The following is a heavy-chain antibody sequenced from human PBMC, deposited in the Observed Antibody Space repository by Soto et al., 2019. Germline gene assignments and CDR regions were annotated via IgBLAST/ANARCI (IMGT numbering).Heavy chain of an antibody. CDR2: ISSSSSTT. Sequence: GGSLRLSCAASGFTFSSYSMNWVRQAPGKGLEWVSYISSSSSTTYYADFVKGRFTISRDNAKNSLYLQMNSLRAEDTAVYYCARDPYSGGSFCGDYWGQGTLVNVSS. CDR1: GFTFSSYS. J-gene: IGHJ4*02. D-gene: IGHD2-15*01. V-gene: IGHV3-48*01. CDR3: ARDPYSGGSFCGDY.